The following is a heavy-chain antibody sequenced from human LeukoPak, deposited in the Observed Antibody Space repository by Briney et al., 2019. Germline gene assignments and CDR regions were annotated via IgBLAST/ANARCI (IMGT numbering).Heavy chain of an antibody. CDR1: GFTFSNYG. V-gene: IGHV3-33*01. CDR2: IWYDGSNK. Sequence: GGSLRLSCAASGFTFSNYGMHWVRQAPGKGLEWVAVIWYDGSNKYYADSVKGRFTISRDNSENTLYLQMNSLRAEDTAVYYWGGGAVAGNLNTGFAPWARETLVTVSS. J-gene: IGHJ5*02. CDR3: GGGAVAGNLNTGFAP. D-gene: IGHD6-19*01.